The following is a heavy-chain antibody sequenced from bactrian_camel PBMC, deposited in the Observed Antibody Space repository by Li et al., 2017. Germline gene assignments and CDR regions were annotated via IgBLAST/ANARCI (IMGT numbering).Heavy chain of an antibody. V-gene: IGHV3S6*01. D-gene: IGHD4*01. CDR1: GYDVSRGY. CDR3: AADRAVDGYSDYASCVRLLRGDQKRGY. J-gene: IGHJ6*01. Sequence: VQLVESGGASVESGGSLRLSCVASGYDVSRGYMAWFRQAPGKEREGVASIDADGETSYADSVKGRFTLSKDSAKITLYLQMNSLKAEDTAMYYRAADRAVDGYSDYASCVRLLRGDQKRGYWGQGTQVTVS. CDR2: IDADGET.